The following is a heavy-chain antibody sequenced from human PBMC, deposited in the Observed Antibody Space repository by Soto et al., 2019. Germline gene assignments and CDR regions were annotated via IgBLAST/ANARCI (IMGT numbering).Heavy chain of an antibody. J-gene: IGHJ6*02. D-gene: IGHD2-15*01. CDR1: GGTFSSYA. Sequence: ASVKVSCKASGGTFSSYAISWVRQAPGQGLEWMGGIIPIFGTANYAQKFQGRVTITADGSTSTAYMELSSLRSEDTAVYYCVVVVAATRQYYYYGMDVWGQGTTVTVSS. V-gene: IGHV1-69*13. CDR3: VVVVAATRQYYYYGMDV. CDR2: IIPIFGTA.